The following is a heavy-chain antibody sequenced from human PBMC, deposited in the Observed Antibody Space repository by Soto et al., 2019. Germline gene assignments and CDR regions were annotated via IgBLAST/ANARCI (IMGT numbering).Heavy chain of an antibody. CDR3: AREDIVLVPAGNGMDV. CDR2: IYSGGST. V-gene: IGHV3-66*01. CDR1: GFTVSSNY. J-gene: IGHJ6*02. D-gene: IGHD2-2*01. Sequence: GGSLRLSCAASGFTVSSNYMSWVRQAPGKGLEWVSVIYSGGSTYYADSVKGRLTISRDNSKNTLYLQMNSLRAEDTAVYYCAREDIVLVPAGNGMDVWGQGTTVTVSS.